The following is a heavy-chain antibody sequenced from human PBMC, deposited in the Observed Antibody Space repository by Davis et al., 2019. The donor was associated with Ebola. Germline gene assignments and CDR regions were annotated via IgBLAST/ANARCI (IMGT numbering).Heavy chain of an antibody. D-gene: IGHD1-26*01. V-gene: IGHV1-8*03. CDR3: ARVRSGSYFVYYFDY. CDR1: GYTFTSYD. J-gene: IGHJ4*02. CDR2: MNPNSGNT. Sequence: ASVKVSCKASGYTFTSYDINWVRQATGQGLEWMGWMNPNSGNTGYAQKFQGRVTITRNTSISTAYMELSSLRSEDTAVYYCARVRSGSYFVYYFDYWGQGTLVTVSS.